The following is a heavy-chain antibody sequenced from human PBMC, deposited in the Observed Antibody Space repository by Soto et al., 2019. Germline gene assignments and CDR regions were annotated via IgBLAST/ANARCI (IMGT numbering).Heavy chain of an antibody. Sequence: GGSLRLACTAAGFTFGDYAMSWVRQAPGKGLEWVGYIRSKASGGTAEYAASVKGRFTFSRDDSKSIAYLQMNSLKIEDTAIYYCTRDQPITPWGQGTMVTVSS. CDR2: IRSKASGGTA. CDR1: GFTFGDYA. CDR3: TRDQPITP. J-gene: IGHJ3*01. V-gene: IGHV3-49*04. D-gene: IGHD3-10*01.